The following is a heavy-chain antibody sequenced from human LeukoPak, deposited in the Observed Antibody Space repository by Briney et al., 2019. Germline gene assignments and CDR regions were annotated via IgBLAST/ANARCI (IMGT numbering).Heavy chain of an antibody. CDR3: ARGRSSYYDSGGYYYLMY. Sequence: SETLSLTCTVSGYSISDGFYWDWIRQTPGKGLEWIGSIFHSGTTYYNPSLKSRVTISVDTSKNQFSLKMSSVTAADTAVYYCARGRSSYYDSGGYYYLMYWGQGTLVTVSS. J-gene: IGHJ1*01. D-gene: IGHD3-22*01. V-gene: IGHV4-38-2*02. CDR2: IFHSGTT. CDR1: GYSISDGFY.